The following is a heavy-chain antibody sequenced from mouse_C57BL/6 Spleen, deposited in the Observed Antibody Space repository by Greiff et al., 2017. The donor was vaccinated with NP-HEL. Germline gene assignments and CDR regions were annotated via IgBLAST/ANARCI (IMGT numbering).Heavy chain of an antibody. CDR3: ARLVMDY. CDR1: GYAFSSSW. CDR2: IYPGDGDT. V-gene: IGHV1-82*01. Sequence: QVQLQQSGPELVKPGASVKISCKASGYAFSSSWMNWVKQRPGKGLEWIGRIYPGDGDTNYNGKFKGKATLTADKSSSTAYMQLSSLTSEDSAVYFCARLVMDYWGQGTSVTVSS. J-gene: IGHJ4*01.